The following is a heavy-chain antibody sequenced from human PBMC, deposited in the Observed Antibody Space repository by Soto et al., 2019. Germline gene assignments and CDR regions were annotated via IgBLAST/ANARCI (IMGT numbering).Heavy chain of an antibody. D-gene: IGHD6-13*01. CDR2: IYHSGGT. CDR3: ARYRSSSWFDY. J-gene: IGHJ4*02. CDR1: GGSISRGGYS. V-gene: IGHV4-30-2*01. Sequence: SETLSLTCAVSGGSISRGGYSWSWIRQPPGKGLEWIGYIYHSGGTYYNPSIKSRVTISVDRSKNQFSLKLSSVTAADTAVYYCARYRSSSWFDYWGQGTLGTVSS.